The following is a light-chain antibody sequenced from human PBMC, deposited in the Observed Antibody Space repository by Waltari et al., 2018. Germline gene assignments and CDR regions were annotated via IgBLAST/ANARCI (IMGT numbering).Light chain of an antibody. Sequence: DIQMTQSPSSLSASVGDQVPITCRASQSISSYLNWYQQKPGKAPKLLIYAASSLQSGVPSRFSGSGSGTDFTLTISSLQPEDFATYYCQQSYSTPRTFGQGTKVEIK. V-gene: IGKV1-39*01. J-gene: IGKJ1*01. CDR2: AAS. CDR3: QQSYSTPRT. CDR1: QSISSY.